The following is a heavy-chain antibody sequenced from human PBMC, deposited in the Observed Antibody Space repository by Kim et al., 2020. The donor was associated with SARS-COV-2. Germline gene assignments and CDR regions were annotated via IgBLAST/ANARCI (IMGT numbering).Heavy chain of an antibody. Sequence: SETLSLTCTVSGGSISSSSYYWGWIRQPPGKGLEWIGNIYYSGSTYYNSSLKSRVTISVDTSENQFSLKLSSVTAADTAVYYCARLSPGGAQNPYYFDYWGQGTLVTVSS. CDR3: ARLSPGGAQNPYYFDY. CDR2: IYYSGST. CDR1: GGSISSSSYY. J-gene: IGHJ4*02. V-gene: IGHV4-39*01. D-gene: IGHD3-16*01.